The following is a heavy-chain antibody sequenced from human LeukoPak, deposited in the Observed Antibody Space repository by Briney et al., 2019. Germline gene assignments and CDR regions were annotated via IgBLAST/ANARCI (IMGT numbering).Heavy chain of an antibody. J-gene: IGHJ4*02. Sequence: SETLSLTCAVYGGSFSGYYWSWIRQPPGKGLEWIGEINHSGSTNYNPSLKSRVTISVDTSKSQFSLKLSSVTAAETAVYYCARDHNASGFGYWGQGTLVTVSS. CDR1: GGSFSGYY. D-gene: IGHD1-1*01. CDR2: INHSGST. CDR3: ARDHNASGFGY. V-gene: IGHV4-34*01.